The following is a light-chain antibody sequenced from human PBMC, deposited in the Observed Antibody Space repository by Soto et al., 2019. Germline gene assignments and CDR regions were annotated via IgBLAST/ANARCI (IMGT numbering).Light chain of an antibody. J-gene: IGKJ1*01. Sequence: DKVMTQSPATLSVSPGERATLSCRASQSVSSNLAWYQQKPGQAPRLLIYAASTRATDIPARFSGSGSGTEFTLTISSLQSEDFAVYYCQQYNNWPRTFGQGTKVDIK. CDR1: QSVSSN. V-gene: IGKV3-15*01. CDR3: QQYNNWPRT. CDR2: AAS.